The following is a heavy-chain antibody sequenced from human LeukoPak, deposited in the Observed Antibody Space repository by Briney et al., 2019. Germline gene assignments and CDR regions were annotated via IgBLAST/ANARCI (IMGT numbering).Heavy chain of an antibody. D-gene: IGHD2-15*01. CDR1: GGSFRGYY. CDR2: INHSGST. J-gene: IGHJ6*02. Sequence: SETLSLTCAVYGGSFRGYYWSWIRQPPGRGLGWIGEINHSGSTNYNPSLKSRVTISVDTSKNQFSLKLSSVTAADTAVYYCARASSDHYYYGMDVWGQGTTVTVSS. CDR3: ARASSDHYYYGMDV. V-gene: IGHV4-34*01.